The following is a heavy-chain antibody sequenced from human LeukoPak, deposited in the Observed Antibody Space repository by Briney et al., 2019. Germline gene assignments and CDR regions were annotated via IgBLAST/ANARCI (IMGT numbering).Heavy chain of an antibody. CDR1: GGSISSNSYY. Sequence: SDTLSLTCTVSGGSISSNSYYWDWIRQPPGKGLEWFGRIYYSGSTYYNPSLKTRVTISVDTSNNQFSLKLSSVTAADTAVYYCARDPYSGSYGNYYYYFMDVWGKGTTVTISS. CDR3: ARDPYSGSYGNYYYYFMDV. D-gene: IGHD1-26*01. J-gene: IGHJ6*03. CDR2: IYYSGST. V-gene: IGHV4-39*02.